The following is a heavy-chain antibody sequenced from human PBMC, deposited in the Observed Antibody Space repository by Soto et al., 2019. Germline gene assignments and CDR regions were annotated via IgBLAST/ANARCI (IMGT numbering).Heavy chain of an antibody. CDR1: GYSFPSYW. CDR2: IDPSDSYI. CDR3: ARHGQLALFDQ. Sequence: EVQLVQSGAEVKKPGESLKISCQGSGYSFPSYWISWVRQMPGKGLQWMGRIDPSDSYINYSPSFEGHVNISIDKSIHTAYLQWSSLKASDTAIYYCARHGQLALFDQWGQGTLVTVSS. V-gene: IGHV5-10-1*03. D-gene: IGHD6-6*01. J-gene: IGHJ5*02.